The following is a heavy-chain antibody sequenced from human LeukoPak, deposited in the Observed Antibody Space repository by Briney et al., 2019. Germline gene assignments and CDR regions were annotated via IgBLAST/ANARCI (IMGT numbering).Heavy chain of an antibody. V-gene: IGHV3-30-3*01. Sequence: GGSLRLSCAASGFTFSSYSMHWVRQAPGKGLEWVAIISYDGGNQYYADSVKGRFTISRDDSKNTLSLRMNSLRAEDTAVYYCAREDMLDYWGQGTLVTVSS. D-gene: IGHD2-15*01. J-gene: IGHJ4*02. CDR2: ISYDGGNQ. CDR1: GFTFSSYS. CDR3: AREDMLDY.